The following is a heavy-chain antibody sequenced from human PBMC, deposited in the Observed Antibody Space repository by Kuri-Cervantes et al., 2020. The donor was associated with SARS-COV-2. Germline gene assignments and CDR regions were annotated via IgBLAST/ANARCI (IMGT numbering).Heavy chain of an antibody. CDR2: INHSGCT. D-gene: IGHD2-2*01. Sequence: ESLKISCAVYGGSFSGYYWSWIRQPPGKGLEWIGEINHSGCTNYNPSLKSRVTISVDTSKNQFYLKLSSVTAADTAVYYCARGTNRYCSSTSCYFSVRDDAFDIWGQGTMVTVSS. CDR1: GGSFSGYY. J-gene: IGHJ3*02. V-gene: IGHV4-34*01. CDR3: ARGTNRYCSSTSCYFSVRDDAFDI.